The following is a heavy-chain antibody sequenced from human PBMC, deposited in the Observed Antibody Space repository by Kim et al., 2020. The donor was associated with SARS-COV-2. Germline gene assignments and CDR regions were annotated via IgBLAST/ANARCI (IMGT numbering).Heavy chain of an antibody. CDR2: INWNGGST. CDR3: ARGRKQWLTYYYYYGMGV. D-gene: IGHD6-19*01. Sequence: GGSVRLSCAASGFTFGDYGMSWVRQAPGKGLEWVSGINWNGGSTGYADSVKGRFTISRDNAKNSLYLQMNSLRAEDTALYYCARGRKQWLTYYYYYGMGVWGQGPTVTVSS. CDR1: GFTFGDYG. J-gene: IGHJ6*02. V-gene: IGHV3-20*04.